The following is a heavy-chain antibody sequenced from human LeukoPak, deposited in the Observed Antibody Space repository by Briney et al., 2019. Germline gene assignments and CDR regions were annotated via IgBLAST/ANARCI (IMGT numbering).Heavy chain of an antibody. CDR2: ISSDGSST. CDR1: GFTVSNYY. J-gene: IGHJ4*02. Sequence: GGSLRLSCAASGFTVSNYYMSWVRQPPGKGLVWVSRISSDGSSTSYADSVKGRFTISRDNAKDTLYLQMNSLRAEDTAVYYCARVVYCTRTSCPLDSWGQGTLVTVSP. V-gene: IGHV3-74*01. D-gene: IGHD2-2*01. CDR3: ARVVYCTRTSCPLDS.